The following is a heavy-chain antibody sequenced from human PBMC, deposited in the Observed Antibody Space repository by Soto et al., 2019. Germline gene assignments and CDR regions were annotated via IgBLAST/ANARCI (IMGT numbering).Heavy chain of an antibody. D-gene: IGHD3-16*01. J-gene: IGHJ4*02. CDR1: AASFSKYY. CDR3: ASVTFGGVVLAH. Sequence: LSLTCTVSAASFSKYYWSWIRQPPGKGLEWIGYIYFNGNTNYNPSLKRRVTISVDTSKKQISLNLTSVTDADTAVYFCASVTFGGVVLAHWGQGTLVTVS. V-gene: IGHV4-59*13. CDR2: IYFNGNT.